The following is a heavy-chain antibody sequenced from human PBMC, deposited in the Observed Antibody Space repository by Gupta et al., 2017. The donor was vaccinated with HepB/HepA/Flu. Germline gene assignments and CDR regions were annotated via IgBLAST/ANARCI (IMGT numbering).Heavy chain of an antibody. V-gene: IGHV4-39*01. D-gene: IGHD2-2*01. J-gene: IGHJ4*02. Sequence: QLQLQESVPGLVKPSETLSLTCPVSGGSISSSSYYWGWIRQPPGKSMEWIGSIYYSGSTYYNPSLKSRVTISVDTSKNQFSLKLSAVTAADTAVYYCARQQDCSSTSCYHNFDYWGQGTLVTVSS. CDR3: ARQQDCSSTSCYHNFDY. CDR1: GGSISSSSYY. CDR2: IYYSGST.